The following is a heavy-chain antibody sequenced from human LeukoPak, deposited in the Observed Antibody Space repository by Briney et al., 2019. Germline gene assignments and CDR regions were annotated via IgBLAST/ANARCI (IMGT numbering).Heavy chain of an antibody. CDR2: INPSSGGT. J-gene: IGHJ5*02. CDR3: ARALDSSAWYWFDP. V-gene: IGHV1-2*02. CDR1: GYTFTDYY. Sequence: ASVKVSCKASGYTFTDYYMHWVRQAPGQGLEWMGWINPSSGGTNYAQKFQGRVTVTRDTSISTAYMDLSRLRSEDMAVYYCARALDSSAWYWFDPWGQGTLVTVSS. D-gene: IGHD6-19*01.